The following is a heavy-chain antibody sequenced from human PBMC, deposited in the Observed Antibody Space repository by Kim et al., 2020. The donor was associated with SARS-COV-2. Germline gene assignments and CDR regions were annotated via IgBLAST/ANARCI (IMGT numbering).Heavy chain of an antibody. D-gene: IGHD2-15*01. V-gene: IGHV1-69*13. CDR1: GGTFSSYA. Sequence: SVKVSCKASGGTFSSYAISWVRQAPGQGLEWMGGIIPIFGTANYAQKFQGRVTITADESTSTAYMELSSLRSEDTAVYYCAREGCSGGSCSGWFDPWGQGTLVTVSS. CDR2: IIPIFGTA. CDR3: AREGCSGGSCSGWFDP. J-gene: IGHJ5*02.